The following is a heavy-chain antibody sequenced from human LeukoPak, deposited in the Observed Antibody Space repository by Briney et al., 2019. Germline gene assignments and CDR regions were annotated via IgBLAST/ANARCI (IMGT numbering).Heavy chain of an antibody. CDR3: ARVRYSYELDY. CDR2: IYHSGST. CDR1: GYSISSGYY. Sequence: PSETLSLNCTVSGYSISSGYYWGWIRQPPGKGLEWIGSIYHSGSTYYNPSLKSRVTISVDTSKNQFSLKLSSVTAADTAVYYCARVRYSYELDYWGQGTLVTVSS. D-gene: IGHD5-18*01. J-gene: IGHJ4*02. V-gene: IGHV4-38-2*02.